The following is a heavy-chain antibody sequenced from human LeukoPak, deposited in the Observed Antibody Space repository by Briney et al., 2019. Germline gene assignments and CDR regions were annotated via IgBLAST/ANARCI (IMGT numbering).Heavy chain of an antibody. CDR2: INPNSGGT. J-gene: IGHJ6*02. CDR1: GYTFTGYY. CDR3: AREMAANPAAIVDYGMDV. Sequence: ASVKVSCKASGYTFTGYYMHWVRQAPGQGLEWMGWINPNSGGTNYAQKFQGRVTMTRDTSIGTAYMELSRLRSDDTAVYYCAREMAANPAAIVDYGMDVWGQGTTVTVSS. V-gene: IGHV1-2*02. D-gene: IGHD2-2*02.